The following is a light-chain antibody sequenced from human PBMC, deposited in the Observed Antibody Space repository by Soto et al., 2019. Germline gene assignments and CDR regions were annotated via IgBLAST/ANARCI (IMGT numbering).Light chain of an antibody. J-gene: IGKJ5*01. CDR1: QSVSTN. Sequence: EIVITQSASTLSVPPGERATLSCRASQSVSTNFAWYQQRPGQAPRLLIYDASTRATGIPDRFSGGGSGTEFTLTISSLQSEDFVVYYCQQYNSWPPITFGQGTRLEIK. V-gene: IGKV3-15*01. CDR3: QQYNSWPPIT. CDR2: DAS.